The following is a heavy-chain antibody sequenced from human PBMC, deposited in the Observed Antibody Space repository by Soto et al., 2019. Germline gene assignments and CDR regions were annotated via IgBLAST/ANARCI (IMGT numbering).Heavy chain of an antibody. CDR3: VRGASGSYSRGSLEF. D-gene: IGHD6-19*01. CDR2: ISGSGGSA. V-gene: IGHV3-23*01. CDR1: GFSFSNYA. Sequence: GGSLRLSCAASGFSFSNYAMNWVRQAPGKGLEWVSVISGSGGSASYADSVQGRFTISRDNSNNTLYLQMNSLRAEDTAIYSCVRGASGSYSRGSLEFWGRGTMVTVSS. J-gene: IGHJ3*01.